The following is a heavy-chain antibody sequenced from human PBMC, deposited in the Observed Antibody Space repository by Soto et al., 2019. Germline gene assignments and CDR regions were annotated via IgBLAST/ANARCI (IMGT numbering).Heavy chain of an antibody. CDR3: XKVGVRSXXGVNQFDY. CDR2: ISGSDGTT. J-gene: IGHJ4*02. D-gene: IGHD3-10*01. V-gene: IGHV3-23*01. Sequence: EVQLLESGGGLVQPGGSLRLSCAASGFTFSSYAMSWVRQPPGKGLEWVSSISGSDGTTYYADSVKGRFTISRDNSKNTLYLQMNGLGLEDTAVYYCXKVGVRSXXGVNQFDYWGQGTLVTVSS. CDR1: GFTFSSYA.